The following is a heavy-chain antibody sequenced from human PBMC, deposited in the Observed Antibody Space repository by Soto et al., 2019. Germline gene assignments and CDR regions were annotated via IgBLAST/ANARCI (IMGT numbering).Heavy chain of an antibody. Sequence: GASLKISCKGSGYSFTSYWISWVRQMPGKGLEWMGRIDPSDSYTNYSPSFQGHVTISADKSISTAYLQWSSLKASDTAMYYCASGYSYGFGPYYFDYWGQGTLVTVSS. CDR1: GYSFTSYW. V-gene: IGHV5-10-1*01. J-gene: IGHJ4*02. D-gene: IGHD5-18*01. CDR3: ASGYSYGFGPYYFDY. CDR2: IDPSDSYT.